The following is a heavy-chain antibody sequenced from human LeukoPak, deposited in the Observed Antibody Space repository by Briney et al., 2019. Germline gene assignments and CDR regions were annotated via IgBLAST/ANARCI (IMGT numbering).Heavy chain of an antibody. Sequence: SETLSLACALSGDSFSSGYWNWIRQPPGKGLEWIGYIYYSGTTNSNPSLESRVTVSVDTSKKYCSLKLTSVTAADTAFYYCARKGPEHLPTYFDHWGRGILVTVSS. CDR1: GDSFSSGY. CDR2: IYYSGTT. D-gene: IGHD2-21*01. V-gene: IGHV4-59*01. CDR3: ARKGPEHLPTYFDH. J-gene: IGHJ4*02.